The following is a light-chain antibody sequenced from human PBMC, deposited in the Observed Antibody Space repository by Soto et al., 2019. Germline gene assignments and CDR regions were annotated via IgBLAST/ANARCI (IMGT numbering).Light chain of an antibody. J-gene: IGKJ1*01. CDR1: QVITSD. V-gene: IGKV1-17*01. Sequence: DIQMTQSPSSLSASVGDRLTITCRASQVITSDLGWYQQKPGKAPKRLIYAASTLQSGVPSRFSGSGSGTEFTLTISSLQPEDVATYYCLQLNTYPWTFGQGTKVEIK. CDR3: LQLNTYPWT. CDR2: AAS.